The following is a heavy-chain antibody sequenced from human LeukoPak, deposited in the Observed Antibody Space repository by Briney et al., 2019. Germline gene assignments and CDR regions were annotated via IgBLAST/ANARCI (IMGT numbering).Heavy chain of an antibody. V-gene: IGHV1-18*01. J-gene: IGHJ4*02. CDR3: ARPAVGEGSFDY. CDR1: GYTFTSYG. D-gene: IGHD3-10*01. CDR2: ISAYNGNT. Sequence: ASVKVSCKASGYTFTSYGISWVRQAPGQGLEWMGWISAYNGNTNYAQKFQGRVTMTRDTSISTAYMELSRLRSDDTAVYYCARPAVGEGSFDYWGQGTLVTVSS.